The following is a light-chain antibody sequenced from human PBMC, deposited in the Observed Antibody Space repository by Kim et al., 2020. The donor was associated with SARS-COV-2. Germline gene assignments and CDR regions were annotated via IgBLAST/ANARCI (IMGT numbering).Light chain of an antibody. V-gene: IGKV3-20*01. CDR2: NAF. Sequence: EIVLTQSPGTLSLSPGERATLSCRASQSISSNYLAWYQQKPGQAPRLLIYNAFSRAPGIPDRFSGSGSGTDFTLTINRLEPEDFAVYSCQQYHSSPWTFGQGTKVDI. J-gene: IGKJ1*01. CDR1: QSISSNY. CDR3: QQYHSSPWT.